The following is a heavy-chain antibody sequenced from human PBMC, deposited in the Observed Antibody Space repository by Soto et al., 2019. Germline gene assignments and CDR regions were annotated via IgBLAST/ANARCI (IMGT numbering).Heavy chain of an antibody. CDR1: GDSVSSPYY. Sequence: QVKLQESGPGLVKPSGTLSLTCAVSGDSVSSPYYWCWVRQPPGKGLEWIGEVFHTGTTSYNPSLRGRVTISMDKSINQFSLDLSSVTAADTAVYYCARSAGWYAIHAWGPGTLVIVSS. V-gene: IGHV4-4*02. D-gene: IGHD6-19*01. CDR2: VFHTGTT. CDR3: ARSAGWYAIHA. J-gene: IGHJ5*02.